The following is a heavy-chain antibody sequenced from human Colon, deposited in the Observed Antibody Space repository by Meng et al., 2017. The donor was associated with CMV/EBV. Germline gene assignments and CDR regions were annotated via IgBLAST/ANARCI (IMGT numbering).Heavy chain of an antibody. Sequence: CKASGYPFTGHYIHWVRQAPGQGLEWMGWMNPNSGDTNYAPKFQGRVTMTRDTSINTAYLDLTSLRSADTAVYYCATLSFYDSTVADLWGQGTLVTVSS. J-gene: IGHJ4*02. CDR2: MNPNSGDT. CDR3: ATLSFYDSTVADL. D-gene: IGHD5/OR15-5a*01. CDR1: GYPFTGHY. V-gene: IGHV1-2*02.